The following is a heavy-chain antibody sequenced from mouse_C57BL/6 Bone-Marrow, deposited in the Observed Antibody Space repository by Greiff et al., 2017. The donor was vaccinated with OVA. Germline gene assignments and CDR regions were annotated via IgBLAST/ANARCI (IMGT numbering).Heavy chain of an antibody. CDR1: GFTFSSYG. CDR3: ARNDYGSSFPYYFDY. Sequence: VQLKESGGDLVKPGGSLKLSCAASGFTFSSYGMSWVRQTPDKRLEWVATISSGGSYTYYPDSVKGRFTISRDNAKNTLYLQMSSLKSEDTAMYYCARNDYGSSFPYYFDYWGQGTTLTVSS. V-gene: IGHV5-6*01. J-gene: IGHJ2*01. CDR2: ISSGGSYT. D-gene: IGHD1-1*01.